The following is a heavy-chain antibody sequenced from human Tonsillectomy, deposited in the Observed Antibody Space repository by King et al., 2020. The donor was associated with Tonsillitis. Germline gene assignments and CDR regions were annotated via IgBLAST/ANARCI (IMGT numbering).Heavy chain of an antibody. J-gene: IGHJ6*02. CDR2: IIPMFDTT. Sequence: VQLVQSGAEVKKPGSSVKVSCKASGDTFSNYAISWVRQAPGQGLEWVGVIIPMFDTTNYAQKLQGKVTITADESRRTAYLELSSLRSEDTGVYYCARVGEGGPSSYYGMDVWGQGTTVTVSS. CDR3: ARVGEGGPSSYYGMDV. V-gene: IGHV1-69*01. D-gene: IGHD3-16*01. CDR1: GDTFSNYA.